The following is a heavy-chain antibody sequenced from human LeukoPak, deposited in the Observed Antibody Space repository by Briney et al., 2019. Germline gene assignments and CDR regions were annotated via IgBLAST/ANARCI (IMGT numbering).Heavy chain of an antibody. Sequence: GTSLRLSCAASGFPFSSYGMHWVRQAPGKGLEWVARLVYDARSDYANSVKGRFSISRDDFKNTLFLDMSNLRVEDTALYYCARDLSAAFDFWGQGVLVTVSS. CDR2: LVYDARS. CDR1: GFPFSSYG. CDR3: ARDLSAAFDF. V-gene: IGHV3-33*01. J-gene: IGHJ4*02. D-gene: IGHD6-25*01.